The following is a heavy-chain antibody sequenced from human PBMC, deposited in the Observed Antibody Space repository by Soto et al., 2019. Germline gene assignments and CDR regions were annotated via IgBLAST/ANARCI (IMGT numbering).Heavy chain of an antibody. Sequence: SETLSLTCTVSGGSISSYYWSWIRQPPGKGLEWIGYIYYSGSTNYNPSLKSRVTISVDTSKNQFSLKLSSVTAADTAVYYCAHTRTDARRGYYYYYYYMDVWGKGTTVTVSS. D-gene: IGHD1-26*01. CDR1: GGSISSYY. V-gene: IGHV4-59*01. CDR3: AHTRTDARRGYYYYYYYMDV. J-gene: IGHJ6*03. CDR2: IYYSGST.